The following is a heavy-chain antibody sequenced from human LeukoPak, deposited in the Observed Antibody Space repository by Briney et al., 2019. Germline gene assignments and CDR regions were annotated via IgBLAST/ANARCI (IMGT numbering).Heavy chain of an antibody. J-gene: IGHJ6*03. D-gene: IGHD3-3*01. CDR2: INHSGST. V-gene: IGHV4-34*01. Sequence: SETLSLTCAVYGGSFSGYYWSWIRQPPGKGLEWIGEINHSGSTNYNPSLKSRITISVDTSKTHFSLKLSSVTAADTAVYYCARGRRGKFWSSNTRYYYYMDVWGKGTTVTVSS. CDR3: ARGRRGKFWSSNTRYYYYMDV. CDR1: GGSFSGYY.